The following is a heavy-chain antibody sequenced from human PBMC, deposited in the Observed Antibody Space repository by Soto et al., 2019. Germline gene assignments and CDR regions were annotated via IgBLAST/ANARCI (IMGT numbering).Heavy chain of an antibody. CDR2: INHSGST. D-gene: IGHD3-9*01. Sequence: SETLSLTCAVYGGSFSGYYWSWIRQPPGKGLEWIGEINHSGSTNYNPSLKSRVTISVDTSKNQFSLRLSSVSAADTAMYYCARGGNYNVLTGYYEYWGQGTLVTVSS. CDR3: ARGGNYNVLTGYYEY. J-gene: IGHJ4*02. V-gene: IGHV4-34*01. CDR1: GGSFSGYY.